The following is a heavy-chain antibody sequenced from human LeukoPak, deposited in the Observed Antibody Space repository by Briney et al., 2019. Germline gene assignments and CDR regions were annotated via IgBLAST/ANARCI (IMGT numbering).Heavy chain of an antibody. Sequence: SGRSLRLSCAASGFTFSTYTMHWVRQAPGKGLEWVAVIWHDGSNKYYADSVKGRFTISRDNFKNTLYLQMDSLRAEDTAVYYCARGTGGYYSHFDYWGQGTLVTVSS. CDR2: IWHDGSNK. D-gene: IGHD3-3*01. V-gene: IGHV3-33*08. J-gene: IGHJ4*02. CDR3: ARGTGGYYSHFDY. CDR1: GFTFSTYT.